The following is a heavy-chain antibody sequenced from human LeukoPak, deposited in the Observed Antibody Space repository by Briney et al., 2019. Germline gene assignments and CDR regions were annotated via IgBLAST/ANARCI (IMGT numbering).Heavy chain of an antibody. D-gene: IGHD5-12*01. Sequence: GRSLRLSCAASGFTFNTYAMHWVRQAPGKGLEWVTIILYDGSKKYYIDSVRGRFTISRDNSKNTLYLQMNSLRLEDTALYYCAGGDPYRGYDYPGVWGQGILVSVSS. CDR2: ILYDGSKK. CDR3: AGGDPYRGYDYPGV. CDR1: GFTFNTYA. J-gene: IGHJ4*02. V-gene: IGHV3-30*04.